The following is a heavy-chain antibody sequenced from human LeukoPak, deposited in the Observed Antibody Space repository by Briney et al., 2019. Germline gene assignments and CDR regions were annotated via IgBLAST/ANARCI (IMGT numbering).Heavy chain of an antibody. CDR3: AKDRYNSGSSVDY. D-gene: IGHD3-10*01. CDR2: ISYDGSKK. CDR1: GFTFSSNG. Sequence: GGSLRLSCAAAGFTFSSNGMHWVRKAAGKGREWVAVISYDGSKKYYGDSVKSRFTISRDNSKNTLYLQMNNLRPEDTAMYYCAKDRYNSGSSVDYWGQGTLVTVSS. J-gene: IGHJ4*02. V-gene: IGHV3-30*18.